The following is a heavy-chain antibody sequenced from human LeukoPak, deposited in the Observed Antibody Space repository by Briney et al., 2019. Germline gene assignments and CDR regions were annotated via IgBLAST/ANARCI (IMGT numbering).Heavy chain of an antibody. V-gene: IGHV1-18*01. D-gene: IGHD4-11*01. CDR3: ARNGRLPKSQFDY. Sequence: ASVKVSCKASGYTLSNYDISWVRQAPGQGLEWMGWTSVYNGNTNYAQKFQGRVTMTTDTSTNTAYMELRSLSSDDTAVYYCARNGRLPKSQFDYWGQGTLVTVSS. J-gene: IGHJ4*02. CDR2: TSVYNGNT. CDR1: GYTLSNYD.